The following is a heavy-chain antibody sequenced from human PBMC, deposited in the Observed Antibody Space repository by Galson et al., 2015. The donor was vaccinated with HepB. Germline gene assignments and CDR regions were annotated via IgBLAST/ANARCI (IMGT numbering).Heavy chain of an antibody. Sequence: SLRLSCAASGFTFSSYAMHWVRQAPGKGLEWVAVISYDGSNKYYADSVKGRFTISRDNSKNTLYLQMNSLRAEDTAVYYCARGGIAVAEGGWFDPWGQGTLVTVSS. D-gene: IGHD6-19*01. J-gene: IGHJ5*02. V-gene: IGHV3-30*04. CDR1: GFTFSSYA. CDR3: ARGGIAVAEGGWFDP. CDR2: ISYDGSNK.